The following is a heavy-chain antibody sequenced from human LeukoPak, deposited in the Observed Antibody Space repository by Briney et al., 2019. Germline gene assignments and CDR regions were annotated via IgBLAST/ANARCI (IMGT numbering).Heavy chain of an antibody. V-gene: IGHV4-4*02. D-gene: IGHD3-16*02. CDR1: GGSISSSNW. Sequence: SGTLSLTCAVSGGSISSSNWWSWVRQPPGKGLEWIGEIYHSGSTNYNPSLKSRVTISVDKSKNQFSLKLSSVTAADTAVYYCARSHPAGDYVWGSYRPGGYWGQGTLVTVSS. CDR2: IYHSGST. J-gene: IGHJ4*02. CDR3: ARSHPAGDYVWGSYRPGGY.